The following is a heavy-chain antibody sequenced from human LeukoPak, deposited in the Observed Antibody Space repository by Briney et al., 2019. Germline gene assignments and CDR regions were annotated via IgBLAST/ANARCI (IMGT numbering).Heavy chain of an antibody. V-gene: IGHV1-2*02. Sequence: GASVKVSCKASGYTSTGYYMHWVRQAPGQGLEWMGWINPNSGGTNYAQKFQGRVTMTRDTSISTAYMELSRLRSDDTAVYYCAKTGLQLFSEVDYYFDYWGQGTLVTVSS. CDR2: INPNSGGT. D-gene: IGHD4-11*01. J-gene: IGHJ4*02. CDR1: GYTSTGYY. CDR3: AKTGLQLFSEVDYYFDY.